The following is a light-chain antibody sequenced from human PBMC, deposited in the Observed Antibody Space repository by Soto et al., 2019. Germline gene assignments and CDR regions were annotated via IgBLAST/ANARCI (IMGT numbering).Light chain of an antibody. CDR2: KAS. J-gene: IGKJ2*01. CDR3: LQYNSFPYT. CDR1: QNVNSW. V-gene: IGKV1-5*03. Sequence: DVPMTQSPSTLSASLGDRVILTCRASQNVNSWLAWFQQKPGTAPKLLIYKASILEGGVSSRFSGSGSGTEFTLTISSLQPDDFATYFCLQYNSFPYTVGQGSKLEMK.